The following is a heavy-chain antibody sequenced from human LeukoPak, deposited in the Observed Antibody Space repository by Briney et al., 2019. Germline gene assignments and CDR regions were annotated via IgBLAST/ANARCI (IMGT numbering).Heavy chain of an antibody. V-gene: IGHV3-48*04. CDR3: ARDYDSSGYYYHS. CDR1: GFTFSSYA. J-gene: IGHJ4*02. CDR2: ISSSGSTI. Sequence: GGSLRLSCAASGFTFSSYAMSWVRQAPGKGLEWVSYISSSGSTIYYADSVKGRFTISRDNAKNSLYLQMNSLRAEDTAVYYCARDYDSSGYYYHSWGQGTLVTVSS. D-gene: IGHD3-22*01.